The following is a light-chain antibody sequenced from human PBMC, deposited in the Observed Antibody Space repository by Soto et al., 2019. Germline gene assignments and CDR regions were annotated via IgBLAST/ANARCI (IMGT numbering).Light chain of an antibody. V-gene: IGLV2-14*03. CDR2: GVS. J-gene: IGLJ1*01. CDR1: SSDVGGYNY. Sequence: QSVLTQPASVSASLGQSITISCTGTSSDVGGYNYVSWYQQHPGKAPKLMIYGVSNRPSGVSNRFSGSKSGNTASLTISGLQAEDEADYYCNSYSRSVTYVFGTGTKATVL. CDR3: NSYSRSVTYV.